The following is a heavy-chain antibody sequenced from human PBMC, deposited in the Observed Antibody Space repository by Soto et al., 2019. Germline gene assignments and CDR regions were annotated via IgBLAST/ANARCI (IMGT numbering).Heavy chain of an antibody. J-gene: IGHJ3*02. CDR3: ARVPITGTTTAAFDI. D-gene: IGHD1-7*01. CDR2: IGTAGDT. CDR1: GFTFSSYD. V-gene: IGHV3-13*01. Sequence: GGSLRLSCAASGFTFSSYDMHWVRQATGKGLEWVSAIGTAGDTYYPGSVKGRFTISRENAKNSLYLQMNSLRAGDTAVYYCARVPITGTTTAAFDIWGQGTMVTVSS.